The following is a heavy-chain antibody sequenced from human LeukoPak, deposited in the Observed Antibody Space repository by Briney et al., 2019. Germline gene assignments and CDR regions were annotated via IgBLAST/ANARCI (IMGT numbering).Heavy chain of an antibody. D-gene: IGHD1-26*01. CDR3: ASWGADDAFDI. Sequence: GGSLRLSCAASGFTFSSYEMNWVRQAPGKGLEWVSYISSSGSTIYYADSVKGRFTISRDNAKNSLYLQMNSLRAEDTAVYYCASWGADDAFDIWGQGTMVTVSS. J-gene: IGHJ3*02. V-gene: IGHV3-48*03. CDR1: GFTFSSYE. CDR2: ISSSGSTI.